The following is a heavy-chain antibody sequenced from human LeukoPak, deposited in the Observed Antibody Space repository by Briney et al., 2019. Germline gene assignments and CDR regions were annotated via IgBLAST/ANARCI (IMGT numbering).Heavy chain of an antibody. D-gene: IGHD3-9*01. J-gene: IGHJ4*02. CDR3: ARRGSQYDILTGYYLYYFDH. Sequence: GASVKVSFKASGYTFTSYDINWVRQATGQGLEWMGWMNPNSGNTGYAQKFQGRVTMTRNTSISTAYMELSSLRSEDTAVYYCARRGSQYDILTGYYLYYFDHWGQGTLVTVSS. CDR2: MNPNSGNT. V-gene: IGHV1-8*01. CDR1: GYTFTSYD.